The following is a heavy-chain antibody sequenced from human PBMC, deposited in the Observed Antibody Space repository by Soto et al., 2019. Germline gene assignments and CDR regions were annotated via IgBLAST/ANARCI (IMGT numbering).Heavy chain of an antibody. Sequence: KQSQTLSLTCAISGDTVSSNSASWNWIRQSPSRGLEWLGRTYYRSKWYNDYAVSVKSRITISPDTSKNQFSLQLNSVTPEDAAVYFCARGIPVIASHIDYWGQGTLVTVSS. CDR2: TYYRSKWYN. D-gene: IGHD6-6*01. V-gene: IGHV6-1*01. J-gene: IGHJ4*02. CDR3: ARGIPVIASHIDY. CDR1: GDTVSSNSAS.